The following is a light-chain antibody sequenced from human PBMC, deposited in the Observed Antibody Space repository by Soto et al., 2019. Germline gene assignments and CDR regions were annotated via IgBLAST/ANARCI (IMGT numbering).Light chain of an antibody. CDR1: QTISSSF. V-gene: IGKV3-20*01. Sequence: EIVLTQSPGTPSLSPGERATLSCRASQTISSSFLAWYQQKPGQAPRLLIYRASRRAPGFPDRFSGSGFWTDFTLTISRLEPEDFAVYYCHQFGSSPLDTFGPGTKVDIK. CDR2: RAS. J-gene: IGKJ3*01. CDR3: HQFGSSPLDT.